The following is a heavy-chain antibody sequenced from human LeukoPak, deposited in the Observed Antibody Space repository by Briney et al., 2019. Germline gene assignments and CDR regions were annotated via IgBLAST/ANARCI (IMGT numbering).Heavy chain of an antibody. CDR2: ISAYNGNT. CDR3: ARDLPGAAVEGTTRGMDV. V-gene: IGHV1-18*01. J-gene: IGHJ6*02. D-gene: IGHD6-19*01. Sequence: ASVKVSCKASGYIFTSRGITWVRQAPGQGLEWMGWISAYNGNTNYAQNVQGRVTVTRATSTSTAYMELRSLRFDDTAVYYCARDLPGAAVEGTTRGMDVWGQGTTVTVSS. CDR1: GYIFTSRG.